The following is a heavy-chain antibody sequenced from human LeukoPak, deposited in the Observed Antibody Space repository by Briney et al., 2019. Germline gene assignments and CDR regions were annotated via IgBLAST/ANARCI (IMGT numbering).Heavy chain of an antibody. CDR3: AKQTKRSITGTSDTDY. D-gene: IGHD1-7*01. CDR2: ISGSGGST. CDR1: GFTFSSYA. V-gene: IGHV3-23*01. Sequence: GGSLRLSCAASGFTFSSYAMSWVRQAPGKGLEWVSAISGSGGSTYYADSVKGRFTISRDNSKNTLYLQMNSLRAEDTAVYYCAKQTKRSITGTSDTDYWGQGTLVIVSS. J-gene: IGHJ4*02.